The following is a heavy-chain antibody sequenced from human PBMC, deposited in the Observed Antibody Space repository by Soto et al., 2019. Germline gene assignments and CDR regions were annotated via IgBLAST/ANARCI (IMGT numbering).Heavy chain of an antibody. CDR2: IIPILGIA. J-gene: IGHJ4*02. CDR3: ARNSGPGIEVADPPR. Sequence: SVKVSCKACGGTLSSYTISWVRQAPGQGLEWMGRIIPILGIANYAQKFQGRVTITADKSTSTAYMELSSLRSEDTAVYYCARNSGPGIEVADPPRWGQGTLVTVSS. CDR1: GGTLSSYT. D-gene: IGHD6-19*01. V-gene: IGHV1-69*02.